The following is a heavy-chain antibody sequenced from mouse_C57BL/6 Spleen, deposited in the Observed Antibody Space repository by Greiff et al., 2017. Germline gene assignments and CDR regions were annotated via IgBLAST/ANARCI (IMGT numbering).Heavy chain of an antibody. V-gene: IGHV1-7*01. J-gene: IGHJ3*01. CDR2: INPSSGYT. D-gene: IGHD2-4*01. Sequence: VQLQQSGAELAKPGASVKLSCKASGYTFTSYWMHWVKQRPGQGLEWIGYINPSSGYTKYNQKFKDKATLTADKSSSTAYMQLSSLTYEDCAVDYGAREDDYDMGWFAYWGQGTLVTVSA. CDR1: GYTFTSYW. CDR3: AREDDYDMGWFAY.